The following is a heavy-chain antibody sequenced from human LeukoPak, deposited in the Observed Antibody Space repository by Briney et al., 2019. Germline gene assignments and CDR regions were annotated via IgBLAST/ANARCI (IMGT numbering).Heavy chain of an antibody. Sequence: PGGSLRLSCAASGLTFSSYAMHWVRQAPGKGLEWVAVISYDGSNKYYADSVKGRFTISRDNSKNTLYLQMNSLRAEDTAVYYCAKSIGTHDWGQGTLVTVSS. CDR1: GLTFSSYA. J-gene: IGHJ4*02. V-gene: IGHV3-30*04. CDR3: AKSIGTHD. D-gene: IGHD1-1*01. CDR2: ISYDGSNK.